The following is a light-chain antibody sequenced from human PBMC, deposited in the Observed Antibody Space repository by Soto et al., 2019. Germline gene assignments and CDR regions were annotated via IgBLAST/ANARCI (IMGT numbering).Light chain of an antibody. J-gene: IGKJ1*01. CDR3: QQYDSYPWT. V-gene: IGKV1-5*03. Sequence: DIQMTQSPSTLSASGGDRVIITCRASQSISNWLAWYQQKPGKAPRLLIYKASRLENGVPSRFSGSGSGTEFTLTISSLQPDDFASYYCQQYDSYPWTFGQGTRWIS. CDR1: QSISNW. CDR2: KAS.